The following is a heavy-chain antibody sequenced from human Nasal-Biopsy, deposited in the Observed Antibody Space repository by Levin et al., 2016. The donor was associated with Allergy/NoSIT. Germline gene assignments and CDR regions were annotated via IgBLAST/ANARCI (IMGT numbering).Heavy chain of an antibody. V-gene: IGHV3-21*06. D-gene: IGHD1-1*01. CDR2: ISGNGLET. CDR1: GFIFSDFA. J-gene: IGHJ3*02. Sequence: GESLKISCAASGFIFSDFAMTWVRQARGKGPEWVSSISGNGLETRYADSVRGRLTISRDNARNSLFLQMSSLRDEDTALYYCARDVHNWNSGLSPSDIWGQGTMVTVS. CDR3: ARDVHNWNSGLSPSDI.